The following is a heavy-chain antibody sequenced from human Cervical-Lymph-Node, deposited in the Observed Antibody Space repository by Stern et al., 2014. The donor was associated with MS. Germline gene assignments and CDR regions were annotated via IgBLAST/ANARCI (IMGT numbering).Heavy chain of an antibody. Sequence: DQLVDSGPEVKKPGASVRVSCKASGDTFTRHYTHRARPAPGQGLQWPGLINPSTGSSIYAQRFQGRVAMTRDTSSTTVYLELSSLTSEETALYYCARDVARKYYFDSWGQGTLVTVSS. V-gene: IGHV1-46*01. CDR1: GDTFTRHY. D-gene: IGHD2-21*01. J-gene: IGHJ4*02. CDR3: ARDVARKYYFDS. CDR2: INPSTGSS.